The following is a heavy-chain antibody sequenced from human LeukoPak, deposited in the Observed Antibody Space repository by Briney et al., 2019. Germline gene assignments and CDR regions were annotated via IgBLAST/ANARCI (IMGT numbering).Heavy chain of an antibody. V-gene: IGHV1-18*01. D-gene: IGHD3-10*01. CDR2: ISAYNGNT. J-gene: IGHJ6*03. Sequence: ASVKVSCKASGYTFTSYGISWVRQAPGQGLEWMGWISAYNGNTNYAQKLQGRVTMTTDTSTSTAYMELRSLRSDDTAVYYCARVPQYYGSGSYYYYYMDVWGKGTTVTVSS. CDR3: ARVPQYYGSGSYYYYYMDV. CDR1: GYTFTSYG.